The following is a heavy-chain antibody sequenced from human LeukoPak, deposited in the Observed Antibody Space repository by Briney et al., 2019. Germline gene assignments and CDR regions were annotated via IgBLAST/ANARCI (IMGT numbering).Heavy chain of an antibody. J-gene: IGHJ4*02. CDR1: GYTFTGYY. V-gene: IGHV1-2*02. D-gene: IGHD7-27*01. Sequence: ASVKVSCKASGYTFTGYYMHWVRQAPGQGLEWMGLINPNSGGTNYAQKFQGRVTMTRDTSISTDYMELSRLRSDDTAVYYCARDIQNWAKDYWGQGTLVTVSS. CDR2: INPNSGGT. CDR3: ARDIQNWAKDY.